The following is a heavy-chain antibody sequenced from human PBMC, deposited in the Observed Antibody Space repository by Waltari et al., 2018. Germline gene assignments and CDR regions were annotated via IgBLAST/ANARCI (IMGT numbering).Heavy chain of an antibody. CDR3: ARGSSSWYVPGEYDDY. CDR2: IYTSGST. J-gene: IGHJ4*02. Sequence: QVQLQESGPGLVKPSQTLSLTCTVSGGSISSGRYYLSWIRQPAGKGLEWLGRIYTSGSTNYNPSLKSRVIISVDTSKNQFSLKLSSVTAADTAVYYCARGSSSWYVPGEYDDYWGQGTLVTVSS. CDR1: GGSISSGRYY. D-gene: IGHD6-13*01. V-gene: IGHV4-61*02.